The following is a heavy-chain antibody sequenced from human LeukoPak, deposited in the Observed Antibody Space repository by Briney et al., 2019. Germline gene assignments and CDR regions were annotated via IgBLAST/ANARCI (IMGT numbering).Heavy chain of an antibody. CDR3: AKTGSNPRAFDI. D-gene: IGHD1-14*01. CDR2: ISSSGSGDNT. J-gene: IGHJ3*02. V-gene: IGHV3-23*01. Sequence: GGSLRLSCAASGVTLSSFAMSWARQAPGKGLEWVSGISSSGSGDNTYYADSVKGRFTISRDNSKNTLYLQMNSLRAEDTAVYYCAKTGSNPRAFDIWGQGTMVTVSS. CDR1: GVTLSSFA.